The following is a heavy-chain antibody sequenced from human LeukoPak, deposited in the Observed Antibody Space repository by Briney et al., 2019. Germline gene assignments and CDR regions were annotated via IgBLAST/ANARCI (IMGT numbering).Heavy chain of an antibody. D-gene: IGHD3-3*01. V-gene: IGHV1-46*01. CDR1: GYTFTSYY. Sequence: GASVKVSCKASGYTFTSYYMHWVRQAPGQGLEWMGIINPSGGSTSYAQKFQGRVTMTTDTSTSTAYMELRSLRSDDTAVYYCARSRGPDYDFWSGYLNRGYYYYYMDVWGKGTTVTVSS. CDR2: INPSGGST. CDR3: ARSRGPDYDFWSGYLNRGYYYYYMDV. J-gene: IGHJ6*03.